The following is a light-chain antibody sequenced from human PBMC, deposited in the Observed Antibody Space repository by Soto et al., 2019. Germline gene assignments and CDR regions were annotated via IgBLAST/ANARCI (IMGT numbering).Light chain of an antibody. CDR1: SSDVGAYNY. CDR2: EVS. Sequence: QSVLTQPPSASGSPGQSVTISCTGTSSDVGAYNYVSWYQQHPGKAPKLMIYEVSNRPSGVSFRFSGSKSGNTASLTISGLQAEDEADYYCSSYTSRTTEVFGTGTKVTVL. J-gene: IGLJ1*01. CDR3: SSYTSRTTEV. V-gene: IGLV2-14*01.